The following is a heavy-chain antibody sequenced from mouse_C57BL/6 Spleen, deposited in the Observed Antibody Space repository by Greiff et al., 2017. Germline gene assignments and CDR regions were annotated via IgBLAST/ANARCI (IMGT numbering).Heavy chain of an antibody. Sequence: VQLQQSGPGLVKPSQSLSLTCSVTGYSITSGYYWNWIRQFPGNKLEWMGYISYDGSNNYNPSLKNRISITRDTSKNQFFLKLNSVTTEDTATYYCARGGSSWYFDVWGTGTTVTVSS. CDR2: ISYDGSN. J-gene: IGHJ1*03. CDR1: GYSITSGYY. CDR3: ARGGSSWYFDV. V-gene: IGHV3-6*01. D-gene: IGHD1-1*01.